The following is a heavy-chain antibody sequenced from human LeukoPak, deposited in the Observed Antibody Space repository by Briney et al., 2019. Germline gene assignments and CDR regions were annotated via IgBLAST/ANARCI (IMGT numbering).Heavy chain of an antibody. CDR1: GFTFSDHN. CDR2: MSGSGI. CDR3: ARSYCSGGSCYSRTRYGMDV. D-gene: IGHD2-15*01. V-gene: IGHV3-11*04. Sequence: GGSLRLSCAATGFTFSDHNMGWMRQAPGKGLEWTSYMSGSGIYYADSVKGRFTISRDNAKNSLYLQMNSLRAEDTAVYYCARSYCSGGSCYSRTRYGMDVWGQGTTVTVSS. J-gene: IGHJ6*02.